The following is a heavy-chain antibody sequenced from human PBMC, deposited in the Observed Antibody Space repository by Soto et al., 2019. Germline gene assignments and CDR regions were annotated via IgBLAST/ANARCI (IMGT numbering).Heavy chain of an antibody. CDR1: GGSISSYY. J-gene: IGHJ6*03. V-gene: IGHV4-59*08. CDR3: ARHREGYYMDV. D-gene: IGHD1-26*01. Sequence: SETLSLTCTVPGGSISSYYWSWIRQPPGKGLEWIGYIYYSGSTNYNPSLKSRVSISVDTSKNQFSLKLSSVTAADTAVYYCARHREGYYMDVWGKGTTVTVSS. CDR2: IYYSGST.